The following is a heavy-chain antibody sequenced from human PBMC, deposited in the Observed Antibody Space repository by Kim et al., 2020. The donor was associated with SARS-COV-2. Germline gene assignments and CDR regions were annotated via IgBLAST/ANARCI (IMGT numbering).Heavy chain of an antibody. V-gene: IGHV4-39*01. D-gene: IGHD3-10*01. CDR2: IYYSGST. CDR1: GGSISSSSYY. Sequence: SETLSLTCTVSGGSISSSSYYWGWIRQPPGKGLEWIGSIYYSGSTYYNPSLKSRVTISVDTSKNQFSLKLSSVTAADTAVYYCARHGRGTMVRGVNSYYYYGMDVWGQGTTVTVSS. CDR3: ARHGRGTMVRGVNSYYYYGMDV. J-gene: IGHJ6*02.